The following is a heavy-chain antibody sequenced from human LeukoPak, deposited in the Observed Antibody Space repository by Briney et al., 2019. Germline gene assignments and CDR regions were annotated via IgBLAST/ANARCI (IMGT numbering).Heavy chain of an antibody. CDR3: AKDRDSSWYSGCFDY. Sequence: GGSLRLSCAAAGFTFTIYGMHWVRQAPGKGLEWEAVISYDGTYKYYAGSVRGRFTISRDDSKNTLYLQTNSLRAEDRAVYYCAKDRDSSWYSGCFDYWGQGTLVTVSS. J-gene: IGHJ4*02. CDR2: ISYDGTYK. CDR1: GFTFTIYG. V-gene: IGHV3-30*18. D-gene: IGHD6-13*01.